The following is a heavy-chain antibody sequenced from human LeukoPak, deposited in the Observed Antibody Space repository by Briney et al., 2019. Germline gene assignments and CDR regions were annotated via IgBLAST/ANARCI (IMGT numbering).Heavy chain of an antibody. CDR3: ARGPTMVRGVVSPDFDY. V-gene: IGHV1-18*01. D-gene: IGHD3-10*01. CDR1: GYTFTSYG. Sequence: GASVKVSCKASGYTFTSYGISWVRQAPGQGLEWMGWISAYNGNTNYAQKLQGRVTMTRNTSISTAYMELSSLRSEDTAVYYCARGPTMVRGVVSPDFDYWGQGTLVTVSS. CDR2: ISAYNGNT. J-gene: IGHJ4*02.